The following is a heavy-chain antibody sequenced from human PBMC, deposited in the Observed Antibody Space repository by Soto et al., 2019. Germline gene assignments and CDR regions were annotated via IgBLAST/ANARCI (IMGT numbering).Heavy chain of an antibody. CDR1: GFSLSNARMG. CDR3: ARTTPAMYYGMDV. J-gene: IGHJ6*02. D-gene: IGHD2-2*01. Sequence: QVTLKESGPVLVKPTETLTLTCTVSGFSLSNARMGVSWIRQPPGKALEWLAHIFSNDEKSYSTSLNNRLTIAKDTSKSHVVLTMTNMDPVDTATYYCARTTPAMYYGMDVWGQGTTVTVSS. V-gene: IGHV2-26*01. CDR2: IFSNDEK.